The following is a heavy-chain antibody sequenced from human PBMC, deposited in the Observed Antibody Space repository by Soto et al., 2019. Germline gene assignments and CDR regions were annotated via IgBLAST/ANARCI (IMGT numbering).Heavy chain of an antibody. V-gene: IGHV4-34*01. J-gene: IGHJ6*02. CDR1: GGSFSCYY. CDR2: INHSGST. D-gene: IGHD3-3*01. Sequence: SETLSLTCAVYGGSFSCYYWSWIRQPPGKGLEWIGEINHSGSTNYNPSLKSRVTISVDTSKNQFSLKLSSVTAADTAVYYCARXPYDFLKYYYYYYGMDVWGQGTTVTVSS. CDR3: ARXPYDFLKYYYYYYGMDV.